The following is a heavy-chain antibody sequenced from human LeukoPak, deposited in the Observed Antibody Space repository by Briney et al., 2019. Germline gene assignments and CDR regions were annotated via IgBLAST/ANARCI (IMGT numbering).Heavy chain of an antibody. J-gene: IGHJ6*03. CDR3: ARQTGRAVAGRGGYYYYYMDV. V-gene: IGHV3-20*04. CDR1: GFTFDDYG. Sequence: GGSLRLSCAASGFTFDDYGMSWVRQAPGKGLEWVSGINWNGGSTGYADSVKGRFTISRDNAKNSLYLQMNSLRAEDTALYYCARQTGRAVAGRGGYYYYYMDVWGKGTTVTVSS. CDR2: INWNGGST. D-gene: IGHD6-19*01.